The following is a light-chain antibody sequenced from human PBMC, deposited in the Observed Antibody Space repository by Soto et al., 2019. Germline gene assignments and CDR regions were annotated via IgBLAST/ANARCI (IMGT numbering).Light chain of an antibody. Sequence: EVVLTQSPATLSLSPGERATLSCRASQSIRTSLAWYQHKPGQAPRLVIFDASNRANGVPARFGGSGSGTDFTLTINSLEPEDFAVYYCQQRNVWPPITFGQGTRLEIK. V-gene: IGKV3-11*01. CDR3: QQRNVWPPIT. CDR1: QSIRTS. CDR2: DAS. J-gene: IGKJ5*01.